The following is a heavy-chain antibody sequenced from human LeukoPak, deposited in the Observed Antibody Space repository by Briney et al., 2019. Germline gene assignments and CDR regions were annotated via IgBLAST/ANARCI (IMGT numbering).Heavy chain of an antibody. CDR2: IYNSGTT. CDR3: ARGSLLYSSSPFDY. D-gene: IGHD6-6*01. Sequence: SETLSLTCTVSGGSINSGYHWSWIRQHQGKGLEWIGYIYNSGTTYYNPALKSRVIISVDTSKNQFSLKLNSATAADTAVYCCARGSLLYSSSPFDYWGQGTLVTVSS. CDR1: GGSINSGYH. V-gene: IGHV4-31*03. J-gene: IGHJ4*02.